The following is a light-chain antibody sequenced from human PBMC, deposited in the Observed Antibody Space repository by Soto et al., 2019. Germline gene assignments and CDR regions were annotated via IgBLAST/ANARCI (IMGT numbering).Light chain of an antibody. CDR1: QSISSW. J-gene: IGKJ1*01. Sequence: DIQMTQSPSTLSASVLDIVATTFRASQSISSWLAWYQQKPGKAPKLLIYKASSLESGVPSRFSGSGSGTEFTLTISSLQTDDFGTYYCQQYNSYWTFGQGTKVDIK. CDR2: KAS. V-gene: IGKV1-5*03. CDR3: QQYNSYWT.